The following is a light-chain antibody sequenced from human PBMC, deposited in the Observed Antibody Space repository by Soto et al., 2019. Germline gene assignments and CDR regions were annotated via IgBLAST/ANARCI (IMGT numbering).Light chain of an antibody. Sequence: DIQMTPSPSSLSASVEDRVIITCRASQSISNHLNWYQQKPGKAPKCLIYCASSLEIGVPSRFSGSGSGTEFTLTISSLQPDDFATYYCQQYNSYWTFSQGTKV. CDR2: CAS. CDR3: QQYNSYWT. J-gene: IGKJ1*01. V-gene: IGKV1-17*01. CDR1: QSISNH.